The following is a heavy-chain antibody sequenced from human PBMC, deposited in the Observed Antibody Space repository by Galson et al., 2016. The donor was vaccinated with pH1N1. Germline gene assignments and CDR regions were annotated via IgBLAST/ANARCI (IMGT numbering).Heavy chain of an antibody. CDR1: GYRFTSYW. CDR2: VNPGGSTI. V-gene: IGHV5-51*03. Sequence: QSGAEVKKPGESLKISCKASGYRFTSYWIACVRQVPGKGREWVGVVNPGGSTIRYGPPFQGQVTISSDKSIHTAYLQWISLKASDTATYYCARQYDFGDYRGNAFDIWGQETMVIVSS. CDR3: ARQYDFGDYRGNAFDI. D-gene: IGHD4-17*01. J-gene: IGHJ3*02.